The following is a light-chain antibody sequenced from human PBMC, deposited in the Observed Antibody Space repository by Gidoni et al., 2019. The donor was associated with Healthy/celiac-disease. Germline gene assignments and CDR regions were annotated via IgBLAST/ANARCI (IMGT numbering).Light chain of an antibody. CDR2: AAS. Sequence: AIRMTQSPSSFSASTGDRVTITCRASQGISSYFAWYQQKPGKAPKLLIYAASTLQSGVPSRFSGSGSGTDLTLTISCLQSENFATYYCQQYYSYPRGTFGQGTKVEIK. CDR3: QQYYSYPRGT. V-gene: IGKV1-8*01. CDR1: QGISSY. J-gene: IGKJ1*01.